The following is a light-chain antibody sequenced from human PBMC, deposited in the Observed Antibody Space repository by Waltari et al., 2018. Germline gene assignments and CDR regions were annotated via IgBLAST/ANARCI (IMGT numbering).Light chain of an antibody. CDR3: CSYAGSYTHVV. V-gene: IGLV2-11*01. Sequence: QSALTQPRSVSGSPGQSVTISCTVTSRDVGGYDYVSWYQHHPGKAPKLMICDVTKRPSGVPDRFSGSKSGNTASLTISGLQAEDEADYYCCSYAGSYTHVVFGGGTKLTVL. CDR2: DVT. CDR1: SRDVGGYDY. J-gene: IGLJ2*01.